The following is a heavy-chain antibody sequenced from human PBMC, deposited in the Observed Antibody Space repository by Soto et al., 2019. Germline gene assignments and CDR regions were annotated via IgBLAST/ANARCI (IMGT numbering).Heavy chain of an antibody. CDR2: ISAYNGNT. D-gene: IGHD2-8*01. V-gene: IGHV1-18*01. Sequence: QVQLVQSGAEVKKPGASVKVSCKASGYTFTSYGISSVRQAPGPGLEWMGWISAYNGNTNYAQKLQGRVTMTTDTSTSTAYMELRSLRSDDTAVYYCARDIVLMVYAIQYYYGMDVWGQGTTVTVAS. CDR1: GYTFTSYG. J-gene: IGHJ6*02. CDR3: ARDIVLMVYAIQYYYGMDV.